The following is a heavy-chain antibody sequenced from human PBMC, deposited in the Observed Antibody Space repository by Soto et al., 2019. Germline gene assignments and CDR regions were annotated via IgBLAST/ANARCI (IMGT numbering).Heavy chain of an antibody. CDR2: IIPIFGTA. D-gene: IGHD6-6*01. CDR3: ARERSYSSSSGDYYYYGMDV. CDR1: GGTFSSYA. Sequence: SVKVSCKASGGTFSSYAISWVRQAPGQGLEWMGGIIPIFGTANYAQKFQGRVTITADESTSTAYMELSSLRSEDTAVYYCARERSYSSSSGDYYYYGMDVWGQGTTVTVSS. J-gene: IGHJ6*02. V-gene: IGHV1-69*13.